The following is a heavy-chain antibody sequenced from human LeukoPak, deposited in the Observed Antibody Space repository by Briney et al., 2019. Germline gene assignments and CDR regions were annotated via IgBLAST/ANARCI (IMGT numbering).Heavy chain of an antibody. J-gene: IGHJ4*02. CDR1: GYTFTSYG. V-gene: IGHV1-18*01. Sequence: ASVKVSCKASGYTFTSYGISWVRQAPGQGLEWMGWISAYNGNTNYAQKLQGRVTMTTDTSTSTAYMELRSLRSDDTAVYYCARDRSGYDYGHFDYWGQGTLVTVSS. CDR2: ISAYNGNT. CDR3: ARDRSGYDYGHFDY. D-gene: IGHD5-12*01.